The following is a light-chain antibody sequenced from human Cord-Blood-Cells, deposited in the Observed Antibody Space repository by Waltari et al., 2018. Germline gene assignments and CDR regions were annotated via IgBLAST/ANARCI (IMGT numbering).Light chain of an antibody. Sequence: QSALTQPASVSGSPGQSITTSCTGTSSNVGSYNLFSWYQQHPGKAPKRMIYEGSKRPSGVSNRYSGSKSGNTASLTISGLQAEDEADYYCCSYACSSTVVFGGGTKLTVL. V-gene: IGLV2-23*01. CDR2: EGS. CDR3: CSYACSSTVV. CDR1: SSNVGSYNL. J-gene: IGLJ2*01.